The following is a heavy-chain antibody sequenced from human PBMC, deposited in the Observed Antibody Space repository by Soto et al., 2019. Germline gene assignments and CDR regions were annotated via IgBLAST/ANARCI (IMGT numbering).Heavy chain of an antibody. J-gene: IGHJ6*02. CDR2: LYYTGNT. V-gene: IGHV4-61*01. CDR1: GDSVSSGSYY. CDR3: ARTFCSTTSCQAHGMDV. D-gene: IGHD2-2*01. Sequence: QVQLQESGPGLVKPSETLSLTCTVSGDSVSSGSYYWTWIRQPPGKGLEWIGYLYYTGNTNYNPSLKSRVTVSLDTSSNQFSLRLSSVTAADTAVYFCARTFCSTTSCQAHGMDVWGQGTSVNVSS.